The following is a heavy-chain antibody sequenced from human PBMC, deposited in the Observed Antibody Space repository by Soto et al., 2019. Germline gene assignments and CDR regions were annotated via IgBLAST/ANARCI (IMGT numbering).Heavy chain of an antibody. J-gene: IGHJ4*02. CDR3: ARVDSYGSPHFDY. V-gene: IGHV1-69*13. CDR1: GGTFSSYA. D-gene: IGHD4-17*01. CDR2: IIPIFGTA. Sequence: ASVKVSCKASGGTFSSYAISWVRQAPGQGLEWMGGIIPIFGTANYAQKFQGRVTITADESTSTAYMELSSLRSEDTAVYYCARVDSYGSPHFDYWGQGTLVTVSS.